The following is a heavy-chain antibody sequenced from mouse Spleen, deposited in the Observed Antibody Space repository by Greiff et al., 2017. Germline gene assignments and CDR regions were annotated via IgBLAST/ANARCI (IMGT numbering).Heavy chain of an antibody. D-gene: IGHD1-1*02. Sequence: VQLQQPGAELVRPGSSVKLSCKASGYTFTSYWMHWVKQRPIQGLEWIGNIDPSDSETHYNQKFKDKATLTVDKSSSTAYMQLSSLTSEDSAVYYCARGDFLWSLAYWGQGTLVTVSA. CDR2: IDPSDSET. V-gene: IGHV1-52*01. CDR1: GYTFTSYW. CDR3: ARGDFLWSLAY. J-gene: IGHJ3*01.